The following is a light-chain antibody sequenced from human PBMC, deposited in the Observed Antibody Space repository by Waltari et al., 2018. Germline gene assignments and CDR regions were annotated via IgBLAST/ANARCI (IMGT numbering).Light chain of an antibody. CDR3: CSSAGNPYV. V-gene: IGLV2-11*01. J-gene: IGLJ1*01. Sequence: SALTQPRSVSGSPGQSVTISCTGTSSDVGAYNFVSCYQQPPGQAPKLIIYDVNKRPSGVPDRFSASKSGNTASLTISGLQPEDEADYHCCSSAGNPYVFGTGTEVTVL. CDR1: SSDVGAYNF. CDR2: DVN.